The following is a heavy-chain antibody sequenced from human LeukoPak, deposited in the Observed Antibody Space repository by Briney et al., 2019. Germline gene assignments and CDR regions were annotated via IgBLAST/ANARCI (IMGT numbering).Heavy chain of an antibody. Sequence: SETLSLTCTVSGASIRNNYGSWVRQPAGKGLEWVGRIYSSGTTNYNPSLESRVTMSVDTSKNHFSLNLSSVTAADTAVYYCAREVPSAFSGTYVDVWGQGTTVTVSS. V-gene: IGHV4-4*07. CDR1: GASIRNNY. J-gene: IGHJ6*02. D-gene: IGHD1-26*01. CDR2: IYSSGTT. CDR3: AREVPSAFSGTYVDV.